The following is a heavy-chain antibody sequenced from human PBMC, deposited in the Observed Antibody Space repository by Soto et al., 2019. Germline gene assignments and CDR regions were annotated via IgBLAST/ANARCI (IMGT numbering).Heavy chain of an antibody. CDR2: IIPIFGTA. CDR3: ARLDTAMVTGGPYFDY. CDR1: GGTFSSYA. V-gene: IGHV1-69*01. Sequence: QVQLVQSGAEVKKPGSSVKVSCKASGGTFSSYAISWVRQAPGQGLAWMGGIIPIFGTANYAQKFQGRVRITADESTSTAYMELSSLRSEDTGVYYCARLDTAMVTGGPYFDYWGQGTLVTVSS. D-gene: IGHD5-18*01. J-gene: IGHJ4*02.